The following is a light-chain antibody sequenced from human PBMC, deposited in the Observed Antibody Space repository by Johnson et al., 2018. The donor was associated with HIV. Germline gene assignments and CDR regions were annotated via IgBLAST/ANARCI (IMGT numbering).Light chain of an antibody. Sequence: QPVLTQPPSVSAAPGQKVTISCSGSSSNIGKNYVSWYQSLPGTAPKLLIYENDRRPSGIPDRFSASTSGTSATLALTGLQTVDEADYYYGTWVSTGRVFGSGTNVTVL. CDR3: GTWVSTGRV. J-gene: IGLJ1*01. CDR1: SSNIGKNY. V-gene: IGLV1-51*01. CDR2: END.